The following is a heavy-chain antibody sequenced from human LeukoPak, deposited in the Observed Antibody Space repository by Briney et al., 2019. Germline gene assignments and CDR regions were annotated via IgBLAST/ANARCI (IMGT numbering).Heavy chain of an antibody. Sequence: ASVKVSCKVSGYTLTELSMHWVRQAPGKGLEWMGMINTSGGSTNYAQKFQGRVTMTRDTSTSTVYMELSSLRSEDTAVYYCAREFCSSTKCHVDYWGQGTLVTVSS. CDR3: AREFCSSTKCHVDY. CDR2: INTSGGST. CDR1: GYTLTELS. J-gene: IGHJ4*02. D-gene: IGHD2-2*01. V-gene: IGHV1-46*01.